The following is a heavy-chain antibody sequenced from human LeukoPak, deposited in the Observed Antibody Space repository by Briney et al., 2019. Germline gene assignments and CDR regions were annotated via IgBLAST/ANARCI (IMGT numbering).Heavy chain of an antibody. Sequence: SETLSPTCTVSGGSISSYYWSWIRQPPGKGLEWIGYIYYSGSTNYNPSLKSRVTISVDTSKNQFSLKLSSVTAADTAVYYCARGDYFFDYWGRGTLVTVSS. CDR3: ARGDYFFDY. CDR2: IYYSGST. V-gene: IGHV4-59*01. CDR1: GGSISSYY. D-gene: IGHD3-16*01. J-gene: IGHJ4*02.